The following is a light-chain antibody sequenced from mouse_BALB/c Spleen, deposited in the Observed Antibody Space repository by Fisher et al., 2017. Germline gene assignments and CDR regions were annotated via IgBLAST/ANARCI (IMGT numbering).Light chain of an antibody. J-gene: IGKJ2*01. CDR1: QSLVHSNGNTY. Sequence: DIVITQSPLSLPVSLGDQASISCRSSQSLVHSNGNTYLHWYLQKPGQSPKLLIYKVSNRFSGVPDRFSGSGSGTSYSLTISRMEAEDAATYYCQQRSSYPYTFGGGTKLEIK. V-gene: IGKV1-110*01. CDR3: QQRSSYPYT. CDR2: KVS.